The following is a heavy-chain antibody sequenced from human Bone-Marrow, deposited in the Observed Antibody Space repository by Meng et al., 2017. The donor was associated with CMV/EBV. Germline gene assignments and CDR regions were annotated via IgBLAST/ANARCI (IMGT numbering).Heavy chain of an antibody. Sequence: GESLKISCAASGFTFSSYSMNWVRQAPGKGLEWVSSISSSSSYIYYADSVKGRFTISRDNAKNSLYLQMNSLRAEDTAGYYCARGVEMATITFPIGSLNWFDPWGQGTLVTVSS. CDR2: ISSSSSYI. D-gene: IGHD5-24*01. V-gene: IGHV3-21*01. CDR1: GFTFSSYS. CDR3: ARGVEMATITFPIGSLNWFDP. J-gene: IGHJ5*02.